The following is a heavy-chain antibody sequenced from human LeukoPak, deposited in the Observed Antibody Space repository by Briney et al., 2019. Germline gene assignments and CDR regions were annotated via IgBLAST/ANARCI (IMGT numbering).Heavy chain of an antibody. J-gene: IGHJ4*02. CDR3: TRVGYIDEGIDY. V-gene: IGHV3-20*04. CDR2: INWNGGST. CDR1: GFTLDDYG. Sequence: GGSLRLSCATSGFTLDDYGLSWVRQAPGKGLEWVSDINWNGGSTGYADSVKGRFTISRDNGKNSLYLQMNSLRAEDTAIYYCTRVGYIDEGIDYWGQGTLVTVSS. D-gene: IGHD5-24*01.